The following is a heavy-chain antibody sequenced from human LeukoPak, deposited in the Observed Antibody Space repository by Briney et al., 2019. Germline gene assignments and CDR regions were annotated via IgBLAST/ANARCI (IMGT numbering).Heavy chain of an antibody. CDR3: AGYFDWSPVDY. V-gene: IGHV3-7*01. Sequence: QPGGSLRLFCAASGFTFSSYWMSWVRQAPGKGLEWVANIKQDGSEKYYVDSVKGRFTISRDNAKNSLYLQMNSLRAEDTAVYYCAGYFDWSPVDYWGQGTLVTVSS. CDR1: GFTFSSYW. J-gene: IGHJ4*02. D-gene: IGHD3-9*01. CDR2: IKQDGSEK.